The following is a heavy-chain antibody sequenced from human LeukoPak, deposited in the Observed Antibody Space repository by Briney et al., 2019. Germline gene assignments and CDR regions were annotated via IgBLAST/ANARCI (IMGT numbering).Heavy chain of an antibody. J-gene: IGHJ4*02. CDR1: GYSFTDYW. V-gene: IGHV5-51*01. CDR3: ARLIYGLYHFDS. CDR2: IYPGASET. Sequence: GESLKISCKASGYSFTDYWIGWVRQTPGKGLEWMSIIYPGASETKYSPSFQGQVTISVDKSISTAYLHWGSLRASDTAMYYCARLIYGLYHFDSWGQGTLVTASS. D-gene: IGHD3-10*01.